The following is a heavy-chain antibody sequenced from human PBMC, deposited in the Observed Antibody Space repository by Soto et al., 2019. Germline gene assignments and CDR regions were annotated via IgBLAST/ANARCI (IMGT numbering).Heavy chain of an antibody. D-gene: IGHD6-19*01. J-gene: IGHJ4*02. CDR1: GFTFSDYA. V-gene: IGHV3-30*18. CDR3: AKGGRQWLVTSDFNY. CDR2: VSHDGRNT. Sequence: VQLVESGGGVVQPGRSLRLSCAASGFTFSDYAMHWVRQAPDKGLEWVAVVSHDGRNTHYADSVKGRFTISRDSSKNTVSLEMTSQRAEDTAVYYCAKGGRQWLVTSDFNYWGQGALVTVSS.